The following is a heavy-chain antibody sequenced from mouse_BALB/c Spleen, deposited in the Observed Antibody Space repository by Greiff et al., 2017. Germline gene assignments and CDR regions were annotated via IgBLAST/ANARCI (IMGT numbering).Heavy chain of an antibody. CDR3: ARTGNYVFAY. J-gene: IGHJ3*01. Sequence: QVQLKESGAELVKPGSSVKISCKASGYAFSSYWMNWVKQRPGQGLEWIGQIYPGDGDTNYNGKFKGKATLTADKSSSTAYMQLSSLTSEDSAVYFCARTGNYVFAYWGQGTLVTVSA. CDR1: GYAFSSYW. D-gene: IGHD2-1*01. CDR2: IYPGDGDT. V-gene: IGHV1-80*01.